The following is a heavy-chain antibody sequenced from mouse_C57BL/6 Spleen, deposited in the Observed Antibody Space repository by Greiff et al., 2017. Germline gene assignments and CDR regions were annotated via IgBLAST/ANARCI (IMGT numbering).Heavy chain of an antibody. D-gene: IGHD1-1*01. CDR2: ISYDGSN. Sequence: EVQLKESGPGLVKPSQSLSLTCSVTGYSITSGYYWNWIRQFPGNKLEWMGYISYDGSNNYNPSLKNRISITRDTSKNQFFLKLNSVTTEDTATYYCARWTTVVYFDYWGQGTTLTVSS. V-gene: IGHV3-6*01. J-gene: IGHJ2*01. CDR3: ARWTTVVYFDY. CDR1: GYSITSGYY.